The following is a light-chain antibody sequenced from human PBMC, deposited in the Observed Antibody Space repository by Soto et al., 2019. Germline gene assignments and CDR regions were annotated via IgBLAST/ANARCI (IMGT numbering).Light chain of an antibody. CDR3: QQYNSYWT. CDR1: QSISSW. Sequence: DIQMTQSPSTLSASVGDRVTITCRASQSISSWLAWYQQKPGKAPKLLIYRASTLECGVPSRFSGSGSGTQFTLNISSLQPDDFATYYCQQYNSYWTFGQGTKVEIK. J-gene: IGKJ1*01. V-gene: IGKV1-5*03. CDR2: RAS.